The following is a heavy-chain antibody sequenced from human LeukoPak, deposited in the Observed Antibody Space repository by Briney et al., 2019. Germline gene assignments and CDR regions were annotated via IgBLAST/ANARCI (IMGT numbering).Heavy chain of an antibody. CDR3: ARDYRRSSGRSIDY. CDR2: IKQDGSEK. CDR1: GFTFSNYW. J-gene: IGHJ4*02. D-gene: IGHD6-6*01. Sequence: GGSLRLSCAASGFTFSNYWMSWVRQAPGKGLEWVANIKQDGSEKYYVDSAKGRFTISRDNAKNSLYLQMNSLRAEDTAVYYCARDYRRSSGRSIDYWGQGALVTVSS. V-gene: IGHV3-7*01.